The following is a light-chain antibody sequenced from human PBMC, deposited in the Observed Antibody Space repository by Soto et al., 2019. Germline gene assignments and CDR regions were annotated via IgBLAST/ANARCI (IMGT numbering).Light chain of an antibody. Sequence: SYELTQPPSVSVAPGQTATITCGGNDIGRKSVHWYQQKPGQAPILVVHDDDDRPSGTPERFSGSNSGNTATLTINRVEPGDEADYYCQVWDSFLSHYVFGIGTRSPS. CDR1: DIGRKS. CDR3: QVWDSFLSHYV. V-gene: IGLV3-21*02. CDR2: DDD. J-gene: IGLJ1*01.